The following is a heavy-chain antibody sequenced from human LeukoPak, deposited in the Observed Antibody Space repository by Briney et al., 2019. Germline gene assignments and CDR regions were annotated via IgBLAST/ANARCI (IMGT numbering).Heavy chain of an antibody. V-gene: IGHV3-43*01. D-gene: IGHD3-3*01. CDR3: TRLRSGYYGSDYFDY. Sequence: QPGGSLRLSCAASGFTFDDYTMHWVRQAPGKGLEWVSLISWDGGSTYYADSVKGRFTISRDNSKNSPYLQMNSLKTEDTAVYYCTRLRSGYYGSDYFDYWGQGTLVTVSS. CDR2: ISWDGGST. J-gene: IGHJ4*02. CDR1: GFTFDDYT.